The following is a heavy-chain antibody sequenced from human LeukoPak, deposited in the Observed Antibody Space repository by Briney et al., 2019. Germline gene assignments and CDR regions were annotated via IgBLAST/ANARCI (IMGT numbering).Heavy chain of an antibody. V-gene: IGHV3-23*01. CDR2: ISGSGGST. CDR3: AKEILEYYTYMDV. Sequence: PGGSLRLSCGASGFTFSSYAMSWVRQAPGKGLEWVSVISGSGGSTYYADSVRGRFTISRDNSKNTVYLQMNSLRAEDTAVYYCAKEILEYYTYMDVWGRGTTVTVSS. D-gene: IGHD2/OR15-2a*01. J-gene: IGHJ6*03. CDR1: GFTFSSYA.